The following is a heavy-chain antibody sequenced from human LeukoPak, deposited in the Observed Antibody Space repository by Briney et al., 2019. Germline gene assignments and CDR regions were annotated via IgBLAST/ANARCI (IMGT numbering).Heavy chain of an antibody. CDR2: IDYSGST. V-gene: IGHV4-59*08. D-gene: IGHD1-1*01. Sequence: SETLSLTCTVSGGSISTSYWSWIRQPPGKGLEWIGYIDYSGSTNYNPSLRSRVTISVDRSKNQFSLKVRSVTAADTAVYYCARLNGGYWGQGTLVTVSS. J-gene: IGHJ4*02. CDR3: ARLNGGY. CDR1: GGSISTSY.